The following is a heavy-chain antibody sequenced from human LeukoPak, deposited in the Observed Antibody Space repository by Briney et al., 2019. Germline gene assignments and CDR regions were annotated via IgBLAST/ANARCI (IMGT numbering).Heavy chain of an antibody. D-gene: IGHD3-10*01. CDR1: RFSFSSYA. CDR3: AKVTFMVRGVIQEVADY. J-gene: IGHJ4*02. V-gene: IGHV3-23*01. Sequence: PGGSLRLSCAASRFSFSSYAMSWVRQAPGKGLEWVSAIIGSGGSTAYADSVKGRFTISRNNSKNTLYLQMNSLRAEDTAVYYCAKVTFMVRGVIQEVADYWGQGTLVTVSS. CDR2: IIGSGGST.